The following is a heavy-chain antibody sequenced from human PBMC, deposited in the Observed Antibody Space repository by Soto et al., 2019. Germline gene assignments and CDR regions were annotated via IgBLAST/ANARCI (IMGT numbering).Heavy chain of an antibody. CDR2: IYYSGST. J-gene: IGHJ6*02. V-gene: IGHV4-30-4*08. CDR3: ARDRYGYCSSTSCYRGYYYGLDV. Sequence: SETLSLTCTVSGGSISSGDYYWSWIRQPPGKGLEWIGYIYYSGSTYYNPSLKSRVTISVDTSKNQFSLKLSSVTAADTAVYYCARDRYGYCSSTSCYRGYYYGLDVWGQGTTVTVSS. D-gene: IGHD2-2*01. CDR1: GGSISSGDYY.